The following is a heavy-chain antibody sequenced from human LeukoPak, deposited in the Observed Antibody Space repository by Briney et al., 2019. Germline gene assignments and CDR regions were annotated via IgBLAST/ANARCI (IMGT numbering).Heavy chain of an antibody. V-gene: IGHV3-33*06. CDR2: IWYDGSNK. J-gene: IGHJ5*02. CDR1: GFTFSSYG. Sequence: GGSLRLSCVASGFTFSSYGMHWVRQAPGKGLEWVAVIWYDGSNKYYADSVKGRFTISRDNSKNTLYLQMNSLRAEDTAVYYCAKERSGYSSSSGYNWFDPWGQGTLVTVSS. CDR3: AKERSGYSSSSGYNWFDP. D-gene: IGHD6-6*01.